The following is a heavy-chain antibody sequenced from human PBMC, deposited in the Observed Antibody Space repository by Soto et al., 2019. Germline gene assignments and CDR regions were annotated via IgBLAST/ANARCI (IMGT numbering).Heavy chain of an antibody. CDR3: AKERGRNRNFAMDV. J-gene: IGHJ6*02. V-gene: IGHV3-30*18. CDR1: GLTFSYYG. Sequence: PGGSLRLFCVVSGLTFSYYGFHWVRQAPGKGLDWVAAISYDGSFVYYADSVRGRFTISRDNSRNTLDLQMNTLRHEDTAVYYCAKERGRNRNFAMDVWGQGTSVTVSS. CDR2: ISYDGSFV. D-gene: IGHD1-1*01.